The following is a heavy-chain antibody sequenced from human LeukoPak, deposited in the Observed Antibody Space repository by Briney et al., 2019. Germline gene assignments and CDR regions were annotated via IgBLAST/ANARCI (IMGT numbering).Heavy chain of an antibody. D-gene: IGHD3-22*01. CDR3: AKTYYYDSSGYYGYDY. CDR2: ISGSGGST. V-gene: IGHV3-23*01. J-gene: IGHJ4*02. CDR1: GFTFSSYA. Sequence: GGSLRLSCAASGFTFSSYAMSWVRQAPGEGLEWVSAISGSGGSTYYADSVKGRFTISRDNSKNTLYLRMNSLRAEDTAVYYCAKTYYYDSSGYYGYDYWGQGTLVTVSS.